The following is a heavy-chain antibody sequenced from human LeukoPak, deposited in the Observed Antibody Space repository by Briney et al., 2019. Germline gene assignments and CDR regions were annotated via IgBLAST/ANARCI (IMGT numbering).Heavy chain of an antibody. Sequence: PSETPSLPRIVSGGSTSSSSYYWGWIRHPPRKGLEGIGNIYYIGSTYYNPSLKSRVTIAVDTSKNQFSLKLSSVLAADTAVYYCARRRIRGGYDPYYFDYWGQGTLVTVSS. J-gene: IGHJ4*02. V-gene: IGHV4-39*01. CDR1: GGSTSSSSYY. D-gene: IGHD3-22*01. CDR3: ARRRIRGGYDPYYFDY. CDR2: IYYIGST.